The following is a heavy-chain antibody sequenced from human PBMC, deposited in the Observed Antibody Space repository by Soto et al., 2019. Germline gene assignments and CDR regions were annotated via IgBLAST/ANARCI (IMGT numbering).Heavy chain of an antibody. Sequence: SETLPLTCTVSCGSFSPNYCAWIRQPPGKGLEWVGYIYFGGTTSYNPSLKSRVTISLETSNRQFSLRLTSVTAADRAVYYCATGPSSGNGYRQFDYLGQGTLVTVSS. CDR1: CGSFSPNY. V-gene: IGHV4-4*09. D-gene: IGHD6-25*01. CDR2: IYFGGTT. CDR3: ATGPSSGNGYRQFDY. J-gene: IGHJ4*02.